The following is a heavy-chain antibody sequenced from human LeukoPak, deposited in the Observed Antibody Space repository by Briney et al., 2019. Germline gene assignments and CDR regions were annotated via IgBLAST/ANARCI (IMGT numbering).Heavy chain of an antibody. CDR1: GYTFTNYG. J-gene: IGHJ1*01. CDR2: INPNSGGT. Sequence: ASVKVSCEASGYTFTNYGISWVRQAPGQGLEWMGWINPNSGGTNYAQKFQGRVTMTRDTSISTAYMELSRLRSDDTAVYYCARDLSSGTTQYFQHWGQGTLVTVSS. V-gene: IGHV1-2*02. D-gene: IGHD3-22*01. CDR3: ARDLSSGTTQYFQH.